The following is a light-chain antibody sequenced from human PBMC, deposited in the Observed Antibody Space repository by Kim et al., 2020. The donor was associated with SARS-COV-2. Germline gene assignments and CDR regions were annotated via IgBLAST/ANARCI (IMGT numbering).Light chain of an antibody. Sequence: PGEIATLSCRASQIVSSSLAWYQHKPGQAPRLLIYDASNRATGIPARFSGSGSGTDFTLTISSLEPEDFAVYYCQQRSNWPPTFGQGTKVDIK. J-gene: IGKJ1*01. CDR3: QQRSNWPPT. CDR2: DAS. V-gene: IGKV3-11*01. CDR1: QIVSSS.